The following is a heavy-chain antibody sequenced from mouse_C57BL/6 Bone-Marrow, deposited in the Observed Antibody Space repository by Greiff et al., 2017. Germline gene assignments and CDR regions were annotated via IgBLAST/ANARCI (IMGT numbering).Heavy chain of an antibody. J-gene: IGHJ2*01. D-gene: IGHD1-1*01. CDR2: ISNGGGST. CDR3: ARHAAYGSSTGYFDY. CDR1: GFTFSDYY. Sequence: EVHLVESGGGLVQPGGSLKLSCAASGFTFSDYYMYWVRQTPEKRLEWVAYISNGGGSTYYPDTVKGRFTISRDNAKNTLYLQMSRLKSEDTAMYYCARHAAYGSSTGYFDYWGQGTTLTVSS. V-gene: IGHV5-12*01.